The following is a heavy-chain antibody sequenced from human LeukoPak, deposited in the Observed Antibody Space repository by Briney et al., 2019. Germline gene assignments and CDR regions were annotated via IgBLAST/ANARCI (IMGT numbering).Heavy chain of an antibody. CDR1: GYTFTSYD. CDR3: ARGGYDSSGFDFDY. J-gene: IGHJ4*02. Sequence: ASVKVSCKASGYTFTSYDINWVRQATGQGLGWMGWMNPNSGNTGYAQKFQGRVTMTRNTSISTAYMELSSLRSEDTAVYYCARGGYDSSGFDFDYWGQGTLVTVSS. D-gene: IGHD3-22*01. CDR2: MNPNSGNT. V-gene: IGHV1-8*01.